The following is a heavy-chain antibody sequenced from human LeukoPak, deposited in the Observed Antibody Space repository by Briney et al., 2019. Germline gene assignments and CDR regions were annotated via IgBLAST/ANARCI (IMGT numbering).Heavy chain of an antibody. CDR3: ATWVQHLSAFDI. D-gene: IGHD3-10*01. V-gene: IGHV3-15*01. J-gene: IGHJ3*02. CDR2: IYSINDGGTT. Sequence: KTGGSLRLSCAASGFTFSNYAMSWVRQAPGKGLEWVGHIYSINDGGTTKYAAPVKGRFTISRDDSQNTLYLQMPSLKTEDTGVYYCATWVQHLSAFDIWGQGTMVTVSS. CDR1: GFTFSNYA.